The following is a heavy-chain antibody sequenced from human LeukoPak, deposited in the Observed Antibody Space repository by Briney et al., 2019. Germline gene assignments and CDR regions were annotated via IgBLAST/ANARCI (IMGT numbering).Heavy chain of an antibody. CDR2: INWNGGST. V-gene: IGHV3-20*01. CDR3: ARDNVVGASQYWFDP. D-gene: IGHD1-26*01. J-gene: IGHJ5*02. Sequence: AGGSLRLSCAASGFTFDDYGMSWVRQVPGKGLEWVSGINWNGGSTGYADSVKGRFTISRDNAKNSLYLQMNSLRAEDGALYHCARDNVVGASQYWFDPWGQGTLVTVSS. CDR1: GFTFDDYG.